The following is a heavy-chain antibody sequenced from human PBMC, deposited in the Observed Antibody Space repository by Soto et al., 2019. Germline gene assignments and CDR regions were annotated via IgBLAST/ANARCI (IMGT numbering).Heavy chain of an antibody. Sequence: PGGSLRLSCAASGFTFSSYGMHWVRQAPGKGLEWVAVISYDGSNKYYADSVKGRFTISRDNSKNTLYLQMNSLRAEDTAVYYCAKILEALYYYDSSGYYGMDVWGQGTTVTVSS. D-gene: IGHD3-22*01. J-gene: IGHJ6*02. CDR2: ISYDGSNK. CDR3: AKILEALYYYDSSGYYGMDV. CDR1: GFTFSSYG. V-gene: IGHV3-30*18.